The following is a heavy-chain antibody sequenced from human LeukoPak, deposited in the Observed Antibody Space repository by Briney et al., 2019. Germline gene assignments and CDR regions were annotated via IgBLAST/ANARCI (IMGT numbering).Heavy chain of an antibody. D-gene: IGHD6-19*01. CDR1: GGSFSGYY. Sequence: SETLSLTCAVYGGSFSGYYWSWIRQPPGKGLEWIGEINHSGSTNYNPSLKSRVTISVDTSKNQFSLKLSSVTAADTAVYYCARFPVAGFDYWGQGTLVTVSS. J-gene: IGHJ4*02. CDR2: INHSGST. V-gene: IGHV4-34*01. CDR3: ARFPVAGFDY.